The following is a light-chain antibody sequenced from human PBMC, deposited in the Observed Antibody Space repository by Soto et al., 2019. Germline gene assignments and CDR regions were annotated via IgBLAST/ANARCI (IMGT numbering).Light chain of an antibody. CDR1: QSVSSY. CDR3: QQRSNWPPEIT. V-gene: IGKV3-11*01. J-gene: IGKJ5*01. CDR2: DAS. Sequence: EIVWTQSPATLSLSPGERATLSCRASQSVSSYLAWYQQKTGQAPRLLIYDASSRATGIPDRFSGSGSGTDFTLNISRLEPEDFAVYYCQQRSNWPPEITFGQGTRLEIK.